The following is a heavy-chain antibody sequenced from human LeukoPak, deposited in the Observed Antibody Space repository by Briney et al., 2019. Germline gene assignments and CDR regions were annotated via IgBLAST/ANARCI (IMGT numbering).Heavy chain of an antibody. D-gene: IGHD1-26*01. CDR3: ARDRSGTGPAVLYYFDY. Sequence: GGSLRLSCAASGFTFSSYAMHWVRRAPDKGLEWVAVISYDGSNKYYADSVKGRFTMSRDNSKNTPFLQMNSLRAEDTAVYYCARDRSGTGPAVLYYFDYWGQGTLVTVSS. CDR1: GFTFSSYA. CDR2: ISYDGSNK. J-gene: IGHJ4*02. V-gene: IGHV3-30*04.